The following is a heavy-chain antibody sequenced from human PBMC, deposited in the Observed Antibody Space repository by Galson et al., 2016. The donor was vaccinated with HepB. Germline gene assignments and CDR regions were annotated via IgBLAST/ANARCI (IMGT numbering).Heavy chain of an antibody. J-gene: IGHJ4*02. V-gene: IGHV4-4*02. CDR1: GASISNNYW. Sequence: SETLSLTCAVSGASISNNYWWSWVSQSPEKGLEWIGEIYQTGTANYNPPFPSRATISVDTSKNQISLWLYTVTAADTAVYYCARGTLGTTATMAFDYWGQGTLVSVSS. D-gene: IGHD1-26*01. CDR3: ARGTLGTTATMAFDY. CDR2: IYQTGTA.